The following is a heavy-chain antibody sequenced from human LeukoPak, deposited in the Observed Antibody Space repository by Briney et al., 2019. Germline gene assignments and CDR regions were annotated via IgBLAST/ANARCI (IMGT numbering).Heavy chain of an antibody. CDR3: TRNRAFDSLDY. J-gene: IGHJ4*02. CDR2: MKPDGSEV. Sequence: GGSLTLSCAVSGFIFSVSWMVWVRQAPGKGLEWVASMKPDGSEVFYVGSVRGRFTISRDNPESSLYLQMNSLRAEDTALYYCTRNRAFDSLDYWGQGTLVTVST. V-gene: IGHV3-7*01. CDR1: GFIFSVSW. D-gene: IGHD3-3*01.